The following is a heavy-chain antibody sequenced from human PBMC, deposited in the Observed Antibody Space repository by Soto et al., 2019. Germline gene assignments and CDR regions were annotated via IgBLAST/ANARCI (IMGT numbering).Heavy chain of an antibody. V-gene: IGHV3-30-3*01. CDR2: ISYDGSNK. CDR3: ARDEARVGATDLGYYSYYYGMDV. D-gene: IGHD1-26*01. Sequence: GGSLRLSCAASGFTFSSYAMHWVRQAPGKGLEWVAVISYDGSNKYYADSVKGRFTISRDNSKNTLYLQMNSLRAEDTAVYYCARDEARVGATDLGYYSYYYGMDVWGQGTTVTVSS. CDR1: GFTFSSYA. J-gene: IGHJ6*02.